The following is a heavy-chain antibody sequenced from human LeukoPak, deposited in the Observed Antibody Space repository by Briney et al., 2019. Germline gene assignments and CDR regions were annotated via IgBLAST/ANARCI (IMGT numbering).Heavy chain of an antibody. Sequence: ASVKVSCKASGYTLTGYYMHWVRQAPGQGLEWMGWISAYNGNTNYAQKLQGRVTMTTDTSTSTAYMELRSLRSDDTAVYYCAREIVGATAEYYYYGMDVWGQGTTVTVSS. V-gene: IGHV1-18*04. CDR1: GYTLTGYY. CDR3: AREIVGATAEYYYYGMDV. J-gene: IGHJ6*02. CDR2: ISAYNGNT. D-gene: IGHD1-26*01.